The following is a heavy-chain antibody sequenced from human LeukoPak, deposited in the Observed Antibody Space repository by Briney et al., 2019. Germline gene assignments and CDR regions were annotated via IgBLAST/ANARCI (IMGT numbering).Heavy chain of an antibody. CDR1: GFTFSSYS. CDR3: ARDGYSYGSPADY. V-gene: IGHV3-21*01. D-gene: IGHD5-18*01. CDR2: ISSSSSYI. J-gene: IGHJ4*02. Sequence: GGSLRLSCAASGFTFSSYSMNWVRQAPGKGLEWVSSISSSSSYIYYSDSVKGRFTISRDNAKNSLYLQMNSLRAEDTAVYYCARDGYSYGSPADYWGQGTLVTVSS.